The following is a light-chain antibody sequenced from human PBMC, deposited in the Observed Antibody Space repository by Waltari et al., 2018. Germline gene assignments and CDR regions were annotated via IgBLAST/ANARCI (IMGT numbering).Light chain of an antibody. CDR3: CSYAGSYTLV. J-gene: IGLJ2*01. V-gene: IGLV2-11*01. Sequence: QSALTQPRSVSGSPGQSVTIPCTGTSSHVGGYNSVSWDQQHPAKAPKLMIYDASKRPSGVPDRFSGSKSGNTASLTISGLQAEDEADYYCCSYAGSYTLVFGGGTKLTVL. CDR1: SSHVGGYNS. CDR2: DAS.